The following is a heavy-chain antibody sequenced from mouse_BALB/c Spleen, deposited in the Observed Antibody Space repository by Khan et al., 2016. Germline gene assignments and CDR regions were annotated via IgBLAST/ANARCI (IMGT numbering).Heavy chain of an antibody. CDR3: ARWETGYFDY. V-gene: IGHV9-3-1*01. Sequence: QIQLVQSGPELKKPGETVKISCKASGYTFTNYGMNWVKQAPGKGLKWMGWINTYTGEPTYADDFKGRFAFSLETSASTAYLQINNLKNEDTATYFCARWETGYFDYWGQGTTLTV. CDR1: GYTFTNYG. D-gene: IGHD4-1*01. CDR2: INTYTGEP. J-gene: IGHJ2*01.